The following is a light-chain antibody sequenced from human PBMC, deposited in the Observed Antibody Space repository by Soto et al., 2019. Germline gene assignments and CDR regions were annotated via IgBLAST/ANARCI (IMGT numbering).Light chain of an antibody. CDR3: LQHNTYPYT. Sequence: QMTQSPSAMSASVGDRVTIACRASQDISRFVAWFQHKPGRAPERLIYETSNLQPGVPSRFSGSGSGTEFTLAISGLQPEDFATYYCLQHNTYPYTFGQGTRLEIK. V-gene: IGKV1-17*03. CDR2: ETS. J-gene: IGKJ5*01. CDR1: QDISRF.